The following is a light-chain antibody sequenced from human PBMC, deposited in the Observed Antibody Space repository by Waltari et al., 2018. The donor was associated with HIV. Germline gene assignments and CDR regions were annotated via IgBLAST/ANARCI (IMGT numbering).Light chain of an antibody. CDR2: AAS. Sequence: DIQMTQSPSSLSVSVGDRVTITRRASQSINTYLNWYQHKPGRAPKLLIYAASTLQTGVPSRFIGSGSGTDFSLTISSLQPEDFATYYCQQSYSTLALTFGGGTRVDMK. CDR1: QSINTY. CDR3: QQSYSTLALT. V-gene: IGKV1-39*01. J-gene: IGKJ4*01.